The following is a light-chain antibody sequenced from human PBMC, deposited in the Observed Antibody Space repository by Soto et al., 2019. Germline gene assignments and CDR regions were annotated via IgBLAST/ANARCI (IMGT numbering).Light chain of an antibody. CDR2: DAS. CDR3: QQYHTYWT. CDR1: QSISSW. J-gene: IGKJ1*01. Sequence: DIQMTQSPSTLSASVGDRVTITCRASQSISSWLAWYQQKPGKAPKLLIYDASGLESGVPSRFSGGGSGTEFTLTTSRLQPDDFATYYCQQYHTYWTFGQGTKVEI. V-gene: IGKV1-5*01.